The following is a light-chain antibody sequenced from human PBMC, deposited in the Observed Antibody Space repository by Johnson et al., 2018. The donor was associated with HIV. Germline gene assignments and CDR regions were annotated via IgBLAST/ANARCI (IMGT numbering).Light chain of an antibody. CDR2: EDN. CDR1: ISNIESYF. CDR3: GVWDASLTPRYV. J-gene: IGLJ1*01. V-gene: IGLV1-51*02. Sequence: QSVLTQPPSVSAAPGQRVNISCSGNISNIESYFVSWYQQLPGAAPTLLIYEDNTRPSGIPDRFSGSKSGATASLGISGLQTGDEADYYCGVWDASLTPRYVFGTGTTIAVL.